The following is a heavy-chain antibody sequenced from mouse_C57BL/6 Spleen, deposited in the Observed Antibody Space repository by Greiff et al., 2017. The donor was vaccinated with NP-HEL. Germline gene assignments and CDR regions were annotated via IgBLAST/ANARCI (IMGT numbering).Heavy chain of an antibody. CDR2: INPSNGGT. CDR1: GYTFTSYW. D-gene: IGHD1-1*01. Sequence: VQLQQSGTELVKPGASVKLSCKASGYTFTSYWMHWVKQRPGQGLEWIGNINPSNGGTNYNEKFKSKATLTVDKSSSTAYMQLSSLTSEDSAVYYWTRSCYYGSRGYYAMDYWGQGTSVTDSS. V-gene: IGHV1-53*01. J-gene: IGHJ4*01. CDR3: TRSCYYGSRGYYAMDY.